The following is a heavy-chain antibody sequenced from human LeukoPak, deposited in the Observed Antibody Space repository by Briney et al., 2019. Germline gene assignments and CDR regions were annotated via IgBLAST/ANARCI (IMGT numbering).Heavy chain of an antibody. CDR1: GFTFSDSA. Sequence: GGSLRLSCAASGFTFSDSAMHWVRQASGKGLEWLGRIRTQANNGATAYGASVKGRFIISRDDSRNTAYLQMNSLKTEDTAVYYCAGDYNSLTGLNYWGQGTLVTVSS. J-gene: IGHJ4*02. CDR3: AGDYNSLTGLNY. CDR2: IRTQANNGAT. V-gene: IGHV3-73*01. D-gene: IGHD3-9*01.